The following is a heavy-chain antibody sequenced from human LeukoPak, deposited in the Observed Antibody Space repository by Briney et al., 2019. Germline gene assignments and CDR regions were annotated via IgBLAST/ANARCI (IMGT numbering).Heavy chain of an antibody. D-gene: IGHD7-27*01. CDR1: GGTFSSYA. Sequence: ASVKVSCKASGGTFSSYAISWVRQAPGQGLEWMGGIIPIFGTANYAQKFQGRVTITADKSTSTAYMELSSLRSEDTAVYYCARDLGLHNYYYLAVWGKGATVTASS. J-gene: IGHJ6*03. CDR2: IIPIFGTA. CDR3: ARDLGLHNYYYLAV. V-gene: IGHV1-69*06.